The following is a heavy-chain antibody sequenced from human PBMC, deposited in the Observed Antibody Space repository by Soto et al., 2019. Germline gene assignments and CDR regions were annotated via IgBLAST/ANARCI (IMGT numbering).Heavy chain of an antibody. CDR1: GFTFSSYG. J-gene: IGHJ4*02. D-gene: IGHD2-15*01. CDR2: ISYDGSNK. V-gene: IGHV3-30*18. Sequence: QVQLVESGGGVVQPGRSLRLSCAASGFTFSSYGMHWVRQAPGKGLEWVAVISYDGSNKYYADSVKGRFTISRDNSKNTLYLQMNSLRAEDTAVYYCAKDPGKPAETYFDYWGQGTLGTGSS. CDR3: AKDPGKPAETYFDY.